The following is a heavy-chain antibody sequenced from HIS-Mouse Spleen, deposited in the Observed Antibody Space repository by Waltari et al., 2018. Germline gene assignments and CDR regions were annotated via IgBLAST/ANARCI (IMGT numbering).Heavy chain of an antibody. V-gene: IGHV4-31*03. CDR3: ARSPYYDFWSGYSDNWFDP. CDR1: GGSISSGGYY. D-gene: IGHD3-3*01. Sequence: QLQLQESGPGLVKPSQTLSLTCTVSGGSISSGGYYWSWIRQHPGKGLGWIGYNYYSGGTYYNPSLKSRVTISVDTSKNQFSLKLSSVTAADTAVYYCARSPYYDFWSGYSDNWFDPWGQGTLVTVSS. J-gene: IGHJ5*02. CDR2: NYYSGGT.